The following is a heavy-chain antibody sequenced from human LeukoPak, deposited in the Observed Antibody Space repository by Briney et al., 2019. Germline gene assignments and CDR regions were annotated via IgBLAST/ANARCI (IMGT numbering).Heavy chain of an antibody. J-gene: IGHJ5*02. Sequence: SETLSLTCTVSGGSISSYYWSWIRQPAGKGLEWIGRIYTSGSTNYNPSLKSRVTMSVDTSKNQFSLKLSSVTAADTAVYYCARGLLHEIAVAGDPTNWFDPWGQGTLVTVSS. CDR3: ARGLLHEIAVAGDPTNWFDP. V-gene: IGHV4-4*07. CDR2: IYTSGST. CDR1: GGSISSYY. D-gene: IGHD6-19*01.